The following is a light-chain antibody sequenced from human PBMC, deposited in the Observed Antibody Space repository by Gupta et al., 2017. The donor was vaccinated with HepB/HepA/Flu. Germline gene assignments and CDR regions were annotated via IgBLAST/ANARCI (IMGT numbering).Light chain of an antibody. J-gene: IGLJ3*02. CDR3: QSYDSSLSVSV. V-gene: IGLV1-40*01. CDR2: VNI. CDR1: SPNIGAGYD. Sequence: QSVLTQPPSLSGAPGQRVTISCTGSSPNIGAGYDVHWYQQLPGTAPKLLIYVNINRPSGVPDRFSGSKSGTSASLAITGLQAEDEADYYCQSYDSSLSVSVFGGGTKLTVL.